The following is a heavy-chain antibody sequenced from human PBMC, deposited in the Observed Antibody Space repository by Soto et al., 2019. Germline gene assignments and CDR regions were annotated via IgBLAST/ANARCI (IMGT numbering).Heavy chain of an antibody. CDR2: ISAYNGNT. V-gene: IGHV1-18*01. CDR1: GYTFTSYG. J-gene: IGHJ3*02. Sequence: SLKVSCKASGYTFTSYGISWVRQAPGQGLEWMGWISAYNGNTNYAQKLQGRVTMTTDTSTSTAYMELRSLRSDDTAVYYCARVVVYFWSGYYPNPKHASHIWRQATIVT. CDR3: ARVVVYFWSGYYPNPKHASHI. D-gene: IGHD3-3*01.